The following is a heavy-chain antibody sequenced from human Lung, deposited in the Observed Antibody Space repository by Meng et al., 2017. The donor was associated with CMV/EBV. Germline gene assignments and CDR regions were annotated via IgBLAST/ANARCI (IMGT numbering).Heavy chain of an antibody. V-gene: IGHV3-30*02. CDR3: AKDLSTSTNCPCH. J-gene: IGHJ4*02. CDR1: GFSFSSYG. Sequence: GGSLRLXCAASGFSFSSYGMHWVRQAPGKGLEWVAFIRYDGSNKYYADSVNARFTISRDNSKSTVSLQMNSLRAEDTAVYYCAKDLSTSTNCPCHWGQGTLVTVSS. CDR2: IRYDGSNK. D-gene: IGHD2-2*01.